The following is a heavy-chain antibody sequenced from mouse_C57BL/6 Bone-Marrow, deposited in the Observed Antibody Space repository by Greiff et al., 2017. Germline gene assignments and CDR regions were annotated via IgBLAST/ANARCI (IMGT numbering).Heavy chain of an antibody. J-gene: IGHJ1*03. V-gene: IGHV1-53*01. CDR1: GYTFTSYW. CDR3: ARTLLFSWYFDV. D-gene: IGHD1-1*01. CDR2: INPSNGGT. Sequence: VQLQQSWTELVKPGASVKLSCKASGYTFTSYWMHWVKQRPGQGLEWIGNINPSNGGTNYNEKFKSKATLTVDKSSSTAYMQLSSLTSEDSAVYYCARTLLFSWYFDVWGTGTTVTVSS.